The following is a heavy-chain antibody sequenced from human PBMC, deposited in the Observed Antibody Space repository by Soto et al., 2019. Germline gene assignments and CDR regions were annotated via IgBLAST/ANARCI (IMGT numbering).Heavy chain of an antibody. CDR3: ARHEGYDQGGMDV. Sequence: VESLKISCKGSGYSFTSYWISWVRQMPGKGLEWMGRIDPSDSDTNYSPSFQGHVTISADKSISTAYLQWSSLKASDTAMNYCARHEGYDQGGMDVWGQGTTVTVSS. CDR2: IDPSDSDT. V-gene: IGHV5-10-1*01. J-gene: IGHJ6*02. D-gene: IGHD5-12*01. CDR1: GYSFTSYW.